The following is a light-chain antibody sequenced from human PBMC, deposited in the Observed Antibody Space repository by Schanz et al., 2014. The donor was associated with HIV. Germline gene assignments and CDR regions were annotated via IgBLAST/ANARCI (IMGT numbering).Light chain of an antibody. Sequence: QSALTQPASVSGSPGQSITISCTGTSSDVGGYNYVSWYQHHPGKAPKLIIYEVVKRPSGVSSRFSGSKSGNTASLTISGLHSEDEADYYCSSYTDNDTPHVVFGGGTKVTVL. CDR1: SSDVGGYNY. J-gene: IGLJ2*01. V-gene: IGLV2-14*01. CDR3: SSYTDNDTPHVV. CDR2: EVV.